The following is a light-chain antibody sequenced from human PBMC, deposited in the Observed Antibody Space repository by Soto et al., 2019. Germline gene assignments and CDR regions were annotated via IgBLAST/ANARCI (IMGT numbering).Light chain of an antibody. V-gene: IGKV1-5*01. CDR2: DAS. J-gene: IGKJ1*01. CDR1: QSISSW. CDR3: QQYNSQWT. Sequence: DIQKTQSPSTLCAPVGDRISVSCRASQSISSWLAWYQQKPGKAPKLLIYDASTLDSWVPSRFSGSGSGTEFTLTISSLQAEDFATYYCQQYNSQWTFGQGTKVDIK.